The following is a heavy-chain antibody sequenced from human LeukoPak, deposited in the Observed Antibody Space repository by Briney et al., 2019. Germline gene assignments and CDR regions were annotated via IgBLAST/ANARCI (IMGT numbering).Heavy chain of an antibody. J-gene: IGHJ4*02. CDR2: IYTSGST. CDR3: ARLGSGSDY. CDR1: GGSISSGSYY. Sequence: SETLSLTCTVSGGSISSGSYYWSWIRQPAGKGLEWIGRIYTSGSTNYNPSLKSRVTISVDTSKNQFSLKLSSVTAADTAVYYCARLGSGSDYWGQGTLVTVSS. V-gene: IGHV4-61*02. D-gene: IGHD6-19*01.